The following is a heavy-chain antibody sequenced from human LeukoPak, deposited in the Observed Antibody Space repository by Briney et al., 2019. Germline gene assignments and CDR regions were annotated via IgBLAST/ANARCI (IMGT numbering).Heavy chain of an antibody. Sequence: SETLSLTCAVSGYSISSGYYWGWIRQPPGKGLEWIGSIYHSGSTYYNPSLKSRVAISVDRSKNQFSLKLSSVTAADTAVYYCARHVDTAMVSGFDYWGQGTLVTVSS. D-gene: IGHD5-18*01. J-gene: IGHJ4*02. CDR2: IYHSGST. CDR3: ARHVDTAMVSGFDY. CDR1: GYSISSGYY. V-gene: IGHV4-38-2*01.